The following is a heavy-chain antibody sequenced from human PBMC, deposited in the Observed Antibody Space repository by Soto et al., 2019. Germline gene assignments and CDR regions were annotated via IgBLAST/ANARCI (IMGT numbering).Heavy chain of an antibody. CDR2: INHSEST. CDR3: ARVSSGWYVY. J-gene: IGHJ4*02. CDR1: GGSFSGYY. V-gene: IGHV4-34*01. Sequence: SETLSLTCAVYGGSFSGYYWSWIRQPPGKGLEWIGEINHSESTNYNPSLKSRVTISVDTSKNQFSLKLSSVTAADTAVYYCARVSSGWYVYWGQGTLVTVSS. D-gene: IGHD6-19*01.